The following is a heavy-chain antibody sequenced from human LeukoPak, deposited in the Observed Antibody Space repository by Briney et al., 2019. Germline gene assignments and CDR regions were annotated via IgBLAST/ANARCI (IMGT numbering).Heavy chain of an antibody. J-gene: IGHJ4*02. CDR2: ITDRGGT. D-gene: IGHD1-26*01. Sequence: SETLSLTCAVSGGSFSGYSWSWIRQPPGKGLEWIGDITDRGGTSYTPSLKSRVTISLDTSKNQFSLHLTSVTAADTAVYFCARVPGWEPIDKWGQGTLVTVSS. CDR1: GGSFSGYS. V-gene: IGHV4-34*01. CDR3: ARVPGWEPIDK.